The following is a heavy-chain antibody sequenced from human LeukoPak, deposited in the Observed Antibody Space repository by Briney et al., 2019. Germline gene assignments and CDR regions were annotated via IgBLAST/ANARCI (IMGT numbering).Heavy chain of an antibody. V-gene: IGHV3-30*02. CDR1: GFTFSSYG. CDR2: IRYDGSNK. CDR3: AKDRNVLRFLEWLFPWFDP. D-gene: IGHD3-3*01. Sequence: GGSLRLSCAASGFTFSSYGMHWVRQAPGKGLEWVAFIRYDGSNKYYADSVKGRFTISRDTSKNTLYLHMNSLRAEDTAVYYCAKDRNVLRFLEWLFPWFDPWGQGTLVTVSS. J-gene: IGHJ5*02.